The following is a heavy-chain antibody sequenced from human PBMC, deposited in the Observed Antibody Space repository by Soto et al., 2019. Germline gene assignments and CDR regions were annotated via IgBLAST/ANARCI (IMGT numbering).Heavy chain of an antibody. D-gene: IGHD3-3*01. V-gene: IGHV5-51*01. Sequence: ESLKISCNGSGSSFTSYWSGWVRQMPGKGLEWMGIIYPGDSDTRYSPSFPGQVTISADKSISTAYLQWTSLKASDTAMYYCAREPTTTILRARPYMDVWGQGTTVTVSS. J-gene: IGHJ6*02. CDR1: GSSFTSYW. CDR3: AREPTTTILRARPYMDV. CDR2: IYPGDSDT.